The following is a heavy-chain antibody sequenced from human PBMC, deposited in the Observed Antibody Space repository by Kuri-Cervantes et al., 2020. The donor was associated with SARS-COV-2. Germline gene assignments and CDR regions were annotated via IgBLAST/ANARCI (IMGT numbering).Heavy chain of an antibody. V-gene: IGHV3-33*01. D-gene: IGHD3-16*01. J-gene: IGHJ3*02. Sequence: GESLKISCAASGFTFSSYGMHWVRQAPGKGLEWVAVIWYDGSNKYYADSVKGRFTISRDNSKNTLYLQMNSLRAEDTAVYYCARGWYDYVWGSSDAFDIWGQGTMVTVSS. CDR2: IWYDGSNK. CDR3: ARGWYDYVWGSSDAFDI. CDR1: GFTFSSYG.